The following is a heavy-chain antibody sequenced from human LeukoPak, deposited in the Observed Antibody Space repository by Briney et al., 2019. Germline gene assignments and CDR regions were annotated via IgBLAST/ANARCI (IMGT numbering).Heavy chain of an antibody. CDR1: GGSVSSGSYY. J-gene: IGHJ6*02. CDR2: TYYSCST. V-gene: IGHV4-61*01. CDR3: ARVPYDPYSSSRYGMDV. Sequence: SETLSLTCTVFGGSVSSGSYYWSWIRQPPGKGLEWLGYTYYSCSTNYNPSLKSRVTISVDTSKNQFSLKLSSVTAADAAVYYCARVPYDPYSSSRYGMDVWGQGTTVTVSS. D-gene: IGHD6-13*01.